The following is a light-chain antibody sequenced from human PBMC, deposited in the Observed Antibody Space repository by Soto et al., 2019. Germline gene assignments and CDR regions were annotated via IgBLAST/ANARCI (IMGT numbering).Light chain of an antibody. Sequence: QSALTQPPSASGSPGQSVAISCTGTSXDVGGYNYVSWYQQHPGKDPKLMIYEVNKRPSGVPDRFSGSKSGNTASLTVSGLQDEDEADYYCSSYAGSSNVFGTGTKVTVL. CDR3: SSYAGSSNV. CDR2: EVN. CDR1: SXDVGGYNY. J-gene: IGLJ1*01. V-gene: IGLV2-8*01.